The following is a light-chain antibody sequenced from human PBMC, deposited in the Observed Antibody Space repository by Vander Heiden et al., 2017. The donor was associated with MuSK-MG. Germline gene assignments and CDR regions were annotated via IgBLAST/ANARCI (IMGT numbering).Light chain of an antibody. CDR2: DVS. J-gene: IGLJ2*01. CDR3: SSYTSSNTLV. CDR1: SSDVGGYNY. Sequence: SALTQPASVSGSPGQSITISCTGTSSDVGGYNYVSWYQKHPGKAPKLMIYDVSNRPSGVSNRFSGSKSGNTASLTISGLQAEDQADDYCSSYTSSNTLVFGGGTKLTVI. V-gene: IGLV2-14*01.